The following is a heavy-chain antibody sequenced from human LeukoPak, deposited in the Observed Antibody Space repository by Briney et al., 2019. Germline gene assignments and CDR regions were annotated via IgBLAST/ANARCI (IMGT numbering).Heavy chain of an antibody. CDR3: ARRSFSSGFDY. D-gene: IGHD6-19*01. J-gene: IGHJ4*02. CDR2: IYPGDSDT. CDR1: GSSFTSYW. V-gene: IGHV5-51*01. Sequence: GESLKISCQGSGSSFTSYWIGWVRQMPGKGLEWMGIIYPGDSDTRYSPSFQGQVTISADKSISTAYLQWSSLKASDTAMYYCARRSFSSGFDYWGQGTLVTVSS.